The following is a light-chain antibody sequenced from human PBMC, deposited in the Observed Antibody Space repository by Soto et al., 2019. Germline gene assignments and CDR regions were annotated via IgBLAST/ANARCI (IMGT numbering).Light chain of an antibody. J-gene: IGLJ1*01. Sequence: QSALTQPASVSGSPGQSITISCTGTSSDVGGYNYVSWYQQHPGKAPKLMIYEVINRPSGVSNRFSGSKSGNTASLTISGLQAEDEADYYCSSYTRSSTQVFGTGTKLTVL. CDR3: SSYTRSSTQV. V-gene: IGLV2-14*01. CDR2: EVI. CDR1: SSDVGGYNY.